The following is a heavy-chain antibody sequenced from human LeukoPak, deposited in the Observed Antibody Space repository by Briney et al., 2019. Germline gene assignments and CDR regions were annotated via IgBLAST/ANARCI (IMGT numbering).Heavy chain of an antibody. CDR1: GYSISSGYY. J-gene: IGHJ4*02. Sequence: PSETLSLTCTVSGYSISSGYYWGWIRQPPGQGLEWIGTFYYTGTTYYNPSLKSRVSISEDTSKNRFSLNLTSLTAADTAIYYCTRAPYNSKYYITDWGRGTLVTVSS. D-gene: IGHD4-11*01. CDR2: FYYTGTT. V-gene: IGHV4-38-2*02. CDR3: TRAPYNSKYYITD.